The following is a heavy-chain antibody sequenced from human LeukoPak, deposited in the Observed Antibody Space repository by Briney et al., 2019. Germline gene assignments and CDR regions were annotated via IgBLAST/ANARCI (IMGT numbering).Heavy chain of an antibody. V-gene: IGHV4-38-2*01. CDR3: ARRFSGGYSSGWSVSYFDY. CDR2: IYYSGST. CDR1: GYSISSGYY. J-gene: IGHJ4*02. D-gene: IGHD6-19*01. Sequence: SETLSLTCSVSGYSISSGYYWGWIRQPPGKGLEWIGSIYYSGSTYYNPSLKSRVTISVDTSKNQFSLKLSSVTAADTAVYYCARRFSGGYSSGWSVSYFDYWGQGTLVTVSS.